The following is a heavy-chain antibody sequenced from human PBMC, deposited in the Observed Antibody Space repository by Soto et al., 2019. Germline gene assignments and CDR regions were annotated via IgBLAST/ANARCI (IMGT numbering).Heavy chain of an antibody. CDR1: GGSISGYF. J-gene: IGHJ4*02. Sequence: SETLSLTCAVSGGSISGYFWSWIRQPPGKGLEWIGYLYYSGSTNYNPSLRSRVTISVDTSRNQFSLKLSSVTAADTAVYYCARHANRDYGLYYFDYWGQGTLVTVSS. CDR3: ARHANRDYGLYYFDY. V-gene: IGHV4-59*08. D-gene: IGHD4-17*01. CDR2: LYYSGST.